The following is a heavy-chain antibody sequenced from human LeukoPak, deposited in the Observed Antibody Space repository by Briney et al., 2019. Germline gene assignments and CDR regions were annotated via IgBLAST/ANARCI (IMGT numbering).Heavy chain of an antibody. Sequence: TSETLSLTCAVSGYSISSGYYWGWIRQPPGKGLEWIGSIYHSGSTYYNPSLKSRVTISVDTSKNQFSLKLSSVTAADTAVYYCARNIVVVPAAILSWFDPWGQGTLVTVSS. CDR3: ARNIVVVPAAILSWFDP. V-gene: IGHV4-38-2*01. J-gene: IGHJ5*02. CDR2: IYHSGST. D-gene: IGHD2-2*02. CDR1: GYSISSGYY.